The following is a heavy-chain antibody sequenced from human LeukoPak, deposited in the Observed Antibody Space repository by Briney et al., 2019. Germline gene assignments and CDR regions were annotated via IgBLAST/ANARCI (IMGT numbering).Heavy chain of an antibody. CDR1: GGTFSSYA. CDR2: NIPIFGTA. J-gene: IGHJ6*03. Sequence: ASVKVSCKASGGTFSSYAISWVRQAPGQGLEWMGGNIPIFGTANYAQKFQGRVTITADESTSTAYMERSSLRSEDTAVYYCAGGAHDFWSGYYTGSRLYYYYYYMDVWGKGTTVTVSS. V-gene: IGHV1-69*13. D-gene: IGHD3-3*01. CDR3: AGGAHDFWSGYYTGSRLYYYYYYMDV.